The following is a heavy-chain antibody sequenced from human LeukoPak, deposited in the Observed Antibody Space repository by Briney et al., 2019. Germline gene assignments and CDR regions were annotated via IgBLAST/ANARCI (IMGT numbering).Heavy chain of an antibody. Sequence: SVEVSCKASGGTFSSYAINWVRQAPGQGLEWMGGIIPIFGTANYAQKFQGRVTITTDESTSTAYMELSSLTSEDTAVYYCARGPELERFDYWGQGTLVTVSS. CDR2: IIPIFGTA. V-gene: IGHV1-69*05. D-gene: IGHD1-1*01. J-gene: IGHJ4*02. CDR3: ARGPELERFDY. CDR1: GGTFSSYA.